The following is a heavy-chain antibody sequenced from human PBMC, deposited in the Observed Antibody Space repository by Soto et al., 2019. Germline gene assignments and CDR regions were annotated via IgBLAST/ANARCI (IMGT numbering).Heavy chain of an antibody. V-gene: IGHV3-7*01. CDR3: VRFTFFYTRDQGY. J-gene: IGHJ4*01. D-gene: IGHD3-16*01. Sequence: PVEFRRFAYAASGFTFRTYWMNWVRQAPGKGLEWVAKINQDGSVKYYVDSVRGRFTISRDNAKNSLFLHMNSLRAEDTALYYCVRFTFFYTRDQGYWGHGTLVTASP. CDR2: INQDGSVK. CDR1: GFTFRTYW.